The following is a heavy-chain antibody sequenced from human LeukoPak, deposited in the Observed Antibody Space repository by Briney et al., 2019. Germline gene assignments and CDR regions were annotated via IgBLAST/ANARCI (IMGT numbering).Heavy chain of an antibody. D-gene: IGHD5-12*01. Sequence: SETLSLTCTVSGGSISSSSYYWGWIRQPPGKGLEWIGSIYYSGSTYYNPSLKSRVTISVDTSKNQFSLKLSSVPAADTAVYYCARHGRGGGYIGPWGQGTLVTVSS. CDR3: ARHGRGGGYIGP. CDR1: GGSISSSSYY. J-gene: IGHJ5*02. CDR2: IYYSGST. V-gene: IGHV4-39*01.